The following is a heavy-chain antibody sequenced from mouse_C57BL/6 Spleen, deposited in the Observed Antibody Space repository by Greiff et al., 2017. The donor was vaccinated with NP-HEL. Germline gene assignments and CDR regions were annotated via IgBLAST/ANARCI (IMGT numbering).Heavy chain of an antibody. Sequence: VQLQESGAELARPGASVKLSCKASGYTFTSYGISWVKQRTGQGLEWIGEIYPRSGNTYYNEKFKGKATLTADKSSSTAYMELRSLTSEDSAVYFCARESTVVATGYFDYWGQGTTLTVSS. CDR1: GYTFTSYG. J-gene: IGHJ2*01. D-gene: IGHD1-1*01. CDR3: ARESTVVATGYFDY. CDR2: IYPRSGNT. V-gene: IGHV1-81*01.